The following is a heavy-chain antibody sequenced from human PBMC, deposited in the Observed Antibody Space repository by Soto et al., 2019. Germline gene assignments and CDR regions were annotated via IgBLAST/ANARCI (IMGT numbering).Heavy chain of an antibody. CDR3: AGDPPPPDS. CDR1: GYTFASYA. V-gene: IGHV1-18*01. J-gene: IGHJ4*02. Sequence: QVQLVQSGAEVKKPGASVKVSCKASGYTFASYAISWMRQAPGQGLEWMGWISAYNGNTNYAQKLQGRVTMTTDTATSTASMELRSLRSADTAVYYCAGDPPPPDSWGQGTLVTVSS. CDR2: ISAYNGNT.